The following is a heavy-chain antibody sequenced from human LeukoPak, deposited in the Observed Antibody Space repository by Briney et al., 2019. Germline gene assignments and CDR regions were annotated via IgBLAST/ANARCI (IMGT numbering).Heavy chain of an antibody. CDR3: ARLDYDRKPINY. CDR2: ISAYDGNT. Sequence: VASVKVSCKASGYTFTSYGISWVRQAPGQGPEWMGWISAYDGNTNYAQKLQGRVTMTTDTSTSTAYMELRSLRSDDTAVYYCARLDYDRKPINYWGQGTLVTVSS. CDR1: GYTFTSYG. V-gene: IGHV1-18*01. D-gene: IGHD3-16*01. J-gene: IGHJ4*02.